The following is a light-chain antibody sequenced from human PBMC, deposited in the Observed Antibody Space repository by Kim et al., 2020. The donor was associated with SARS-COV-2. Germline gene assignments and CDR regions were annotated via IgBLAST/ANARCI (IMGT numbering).Light chain of an antibody. J-gene: IGLJ3*02. CDR2: GRN. CDR1: SLRNYY. Sequence: SSELTQDPAVSVALGETVSITCQGDSLRNYYGNWYQQKPGQAPILVIYGRNNRPSGIPDRFSGSYSGDTASLTITGAQAEDEADYYCDSRDNNKNEWMFGGGTQLTVL. V-gene: IGLV3-19*01. CDR3: DSRDNNKNEWM.